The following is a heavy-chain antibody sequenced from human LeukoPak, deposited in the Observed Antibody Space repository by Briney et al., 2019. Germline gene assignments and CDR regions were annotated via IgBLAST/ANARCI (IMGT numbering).Heavy chain of an antibody. V-gene: IGHV3-11*01. CDR2: ISSSGSSI. J-gene: IGHJ4*02. CDR1: GFIFSGYY. Sequence: GGSLRLSCAASGFIFSGYYMSWIRQAPGKGLEWVSYISSSGSSIYYADSVKGRFTISRDNAKDSLYLQMNSLSAQDTAVYYCARDPGSGYEEHFDYWGQGTLVTVSS. D-gene: IGHD5-12*01. CDR3: ARDPGSGYEEHFDY.